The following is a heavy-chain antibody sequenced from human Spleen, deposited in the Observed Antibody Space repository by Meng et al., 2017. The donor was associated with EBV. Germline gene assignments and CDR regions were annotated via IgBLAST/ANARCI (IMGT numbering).Heavy chain of an antibody. D-gene: IGHD6-13*01. CDR1: GASINSSTG. J-gene: IGHJ4*02. CDR3: AIKGSLAPIAAAGAIDY. CDR2: IYHSGST. V-gene: IGHV4-4*03. Sequence: QHQLSGLGLCIPRGSLSSPRHCSGASINSSTGWNCLRQPPGKGLGWIGEIYHSGSTNYNPSLKSRVTISVDKSRNPFSLELSSVTAADTAIYYCAIKGSLAPIAAAGAIDYWGQGTLVTVSS.